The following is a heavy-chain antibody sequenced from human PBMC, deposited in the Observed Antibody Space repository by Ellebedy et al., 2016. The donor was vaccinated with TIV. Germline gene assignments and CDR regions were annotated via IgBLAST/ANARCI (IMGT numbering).Heavy chain of an antibody. CDR3: AGVGVPAAMVGWFDP. J-gene: IGHJ5*02. CDR1: GFTFSSYS. CDR2: ISSSSSYI. D-gene: IGHD2-2*01. Sequence: GGSLRLXCAASGFTFSSYSMNWVRQAPGKGLEWVSSISSSSSYIYYADSVKGRFTISRDNAKNSLYLQMNSLRAEDTAVYYCAGVGVPAAMVGWFDPWGQGTLVTVSS. V-gene: IGHV3-21*01.